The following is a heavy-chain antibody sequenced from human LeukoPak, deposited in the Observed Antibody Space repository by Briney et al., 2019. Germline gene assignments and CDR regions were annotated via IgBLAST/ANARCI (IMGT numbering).Heavy chain of an antibody. J-gene: IGHJ4*02. CDR1: GFTFSSYA. CDR2: ISANGGAT. CDR3: AKASGSPYYFDY. V-gene: IGHV3-23*01. Sequence: PGGSLRLSCAASGFTFSSYAMSWVRQAPGKGLEWVSAISANGGATYYADSVKGRFTISRDNSKSTLYLQMNSLRADDTAVYYCAKASGSPYYFDYWGQGTLVTVSS. D-gene: IGHD3-10*01.